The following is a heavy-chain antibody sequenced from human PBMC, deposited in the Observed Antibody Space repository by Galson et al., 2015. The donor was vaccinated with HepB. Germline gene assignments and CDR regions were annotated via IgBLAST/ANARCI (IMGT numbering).Heavy chain of an antibody. D-gene: IGHD6-13*01. CDR2: ISGSGDST. CDR3: AREGIAAGDVAVYFDY. V-gene: IGHV3-23*01. Sequence: SLRLSCAASGFTFSTYAMSWVRQAPGEGLEWVSSISGSGDSTYYADSVKGRFTISGDKSKTTLYLRVSSLRADDTAVYYCAREGIAAGDVAVYFDYWGQGTLVTVSS. J-gene: IGHJ4*02. CDR1: GFTFSTYA.